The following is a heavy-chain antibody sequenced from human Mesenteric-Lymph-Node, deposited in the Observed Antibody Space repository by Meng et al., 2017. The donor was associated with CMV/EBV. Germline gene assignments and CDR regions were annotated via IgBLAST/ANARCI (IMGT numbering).Heavy chain of an antibody. CDR3: AREGDYYFDY. J-gene: IGHJ4*02. V-gene: IGHV3-66*01. D-gene: IGHD3-3*01. CDR1: GLTFSNYA. Sequence: LSCAASGLTFSNYAMSWVRQAPGKGLEWVSVIYSGGSTYYADSVKGRFTISRDNSKNTLYLQMNSLRAEDTAVYYCAREGDYYFDYWGQGTLVTVSS. CDR2: IYSGGST.